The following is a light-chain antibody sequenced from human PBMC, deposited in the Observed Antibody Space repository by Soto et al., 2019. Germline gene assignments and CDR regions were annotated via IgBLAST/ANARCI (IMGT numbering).Light chain of an antibody. CDR3: QQYNSWPEWT. J-gene: IGKJ1*01. CDR1: QSVSSN. CDR2: SAS. V-gene: IGKV3-15*01. Sequence: IVMTQSPATLSVSPGERATLSCRASQSVSSNLAWYQQKPGQAPRLLMYSASTRPTGIPARFSGSGSGTEFTLTISSLQSEDFAVYYCQQYNSWPEWTFGQGTKVEIK.